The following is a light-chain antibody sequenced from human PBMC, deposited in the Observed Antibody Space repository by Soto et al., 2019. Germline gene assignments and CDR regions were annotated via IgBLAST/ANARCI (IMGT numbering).Light chain of an antibody. CDR1: QSVSNNY. CDR3: QQYGSSGT. J-gene: IGKJ1*01. Sequence: ESVLTQSPCTLSLSPWERSALSCGASQSVSNNYLAWYQQKPGQAPRLLIYGASNRATGIPDRFSGSGSGTDFTLTISRLEPEDFAVYYCQQYGSSGTFGQGTK. CDR2: GAS. V-gene: IGKV3-20*01.